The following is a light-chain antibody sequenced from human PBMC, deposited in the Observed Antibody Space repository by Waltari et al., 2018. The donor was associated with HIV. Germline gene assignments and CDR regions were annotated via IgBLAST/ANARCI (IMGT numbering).Light chain of an antibody. V-gene: IGLV2-8*01. CDR1: RTDVGNYNY. J-gene: IGLJ3*02. CDR2: EVN. Sequence: QSALTQPPSASGSPGQSVTISCSGTRTDVGNYNYVSWYQQHPGKAPTLIIYEVNKRPSGVPERFPGSKSGNTASLTVSVLQAEDEADYYCSSYSGINDVGVFGGGTKLTVL. CDR3: SSYSGINDVGV.